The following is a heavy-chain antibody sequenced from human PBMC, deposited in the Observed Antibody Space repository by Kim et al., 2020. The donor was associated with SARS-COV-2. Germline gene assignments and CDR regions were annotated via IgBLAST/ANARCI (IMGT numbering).Heavy chain of an antibody. CDR2: T. CDR3: AREGYSYGHDP. D-gene: IGHD5-18*01. J-gene: IGHJ5*02. V-gene: IGHV4-4*02. Sequence: TNSNPYIKSRVTTSVDKSKNQFSLKLSSATAADTAVYYCAREGYSYGHDPWGQGTLVTVSS.